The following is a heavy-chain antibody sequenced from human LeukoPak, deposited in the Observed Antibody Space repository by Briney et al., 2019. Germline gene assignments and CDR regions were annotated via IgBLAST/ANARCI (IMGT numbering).Heavy chain of an antibody. J-gene: IGHJ4*02. CDR3: ARDSSGYYN. CDR2: VFYSGST. CDR1: GGSISSSSYY. D-gene: IGHD3-22*01. Sequence: SETLSLTCTVSGGSISSSSYYWGWIRQPPGKGLEWIGSVFYSGSTNYNPSLKSRVTISVDKSKNQLSLKLSSVTAADTAVYYCARDSSGYYNWGQGTLVTVSS. V-gene: IGHV4-39*07.